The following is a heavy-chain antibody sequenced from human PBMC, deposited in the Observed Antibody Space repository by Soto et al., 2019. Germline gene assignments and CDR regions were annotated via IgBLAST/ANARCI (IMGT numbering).Heavy chain of an antibody. CDR2: IIPIFGTA. Sequence: SVKVSCKASGGTFSSYAISWVRQAPGQGLEWMGGIIPIFGTANYAQKVQGRVTITADKSTSTAYMELSSLRSEDTAVYYCARDFVGWQLDHPRCDYWGQGTLVTVSS. CDR1: GGTFSSYA. V-gene: IGHV1-69*06. D-gene: IGHD2-15*01. J-gene: IGHJ4*02. CDR3: ARDFVGWQLDHPRCDY.